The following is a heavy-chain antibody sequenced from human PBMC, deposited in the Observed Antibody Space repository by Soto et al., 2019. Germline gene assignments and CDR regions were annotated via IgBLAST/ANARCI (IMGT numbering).Heavy chain of an antibody. D-gene: IGHD5-12*01. Sequence: SETLSLTCTVSGGSISSYYWSWIRQPPGKGLEWIGYIYYSGSTNYNPSLKSRVTISVDTSKNQFSLKLSSVTAADTAVYYCAREDGYNYVGFDYWGQGTLVTVSS. CDR3: AREDGYNYVGFDY. CDR2: IYYSGST. CDR1: GGSISSYY. V-gene: IGHV4-59*01. J-gene: IGHJ4*02.